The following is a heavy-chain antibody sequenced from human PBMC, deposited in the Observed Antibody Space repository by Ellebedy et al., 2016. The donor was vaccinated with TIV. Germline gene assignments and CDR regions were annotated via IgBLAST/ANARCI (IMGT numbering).Heavy chain of an antibody. CDR3: ARARVGRHCSGTSCYGDVFDI. CDR2: ISSSSSYI. J-gene: IGHJ3*02. CDR1: GFIFSTYS. D-gene: IGHD2-2*01. V-gene: IGHV3-21*01. Sequence: GGSLRLXXAASGFIFSTYSMNWVRQAPGKGLEWASSISSSSSYIYYADSLKGRLTISRDNAKDSLYLQMNSLRAEDTGVYYCARARVGRHCSGTSCYGDVFDIWGQGTMVTVSS.